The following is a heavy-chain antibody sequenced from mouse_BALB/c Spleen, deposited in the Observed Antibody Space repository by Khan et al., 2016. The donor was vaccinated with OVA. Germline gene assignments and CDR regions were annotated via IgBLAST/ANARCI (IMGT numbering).Heavy chain of an antibody. J-gene: IGHJ4*01. Sequence: VQLQESGPGLVAPSQSLSITCTVSGFSLTSYGVHRVRQPPGKGLEWLIVIWSDGASTYNSALKSRLSISTANSNSQVFLNMNSLQTDDTAMYYGDRDNAYAMDYWGQGTSVTVSS. CDR1: GFSLTSYG. CDR2: IWSDGAS. D-gene: IGHD1-3*01. V-gene: IGHV2-6*02. CDR3: DRDNAYAMDY.